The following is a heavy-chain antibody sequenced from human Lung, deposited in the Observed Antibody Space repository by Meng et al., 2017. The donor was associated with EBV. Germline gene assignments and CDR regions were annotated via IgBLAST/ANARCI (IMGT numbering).Heavy chain of an antibody. J-gene: IGHJ4*02. CDR1: GGSVDSGAYY. CDR2: IYYNGST. D-gene: IGHD6-19*01. Sequence: QVQRQASGPGLGKPSHTLSLTCTVSGGSVDSGAYYWSWIRQRPGKGLEWIGYIYYNGSTFYTPSLKSRATLSVDASKNQFSLKLNSVTAADTAVYYCARLRLVWMFDYWGQGALVTVSS. CDR3: ARLRLVWMFDY. V-gene: IGHV4-31*03.